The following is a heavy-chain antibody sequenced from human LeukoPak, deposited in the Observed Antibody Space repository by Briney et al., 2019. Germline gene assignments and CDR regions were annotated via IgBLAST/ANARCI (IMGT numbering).Heavy chain of an antibody. CDR2: VNPTGGST. J-gene: IGHJ5*02. CDR1: GYTFTSYY. D-gene: IGHD1-26*01. CDR3: ARDNSVGDNAWWFDP. Sequence: ASVKVSCKASGYTFTSYYMHWVRQAPGQGLEWMGLVNPTGGSTGYAQKFQGRVTMTRDMSTSTDYMELSSLRSEDAAIYYCARDNSVGDNAWWFDPWGQGTLVTVSS. V-gene: IGHV1-46*01.